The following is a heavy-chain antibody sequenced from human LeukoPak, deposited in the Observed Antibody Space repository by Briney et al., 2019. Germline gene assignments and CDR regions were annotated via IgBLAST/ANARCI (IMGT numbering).Heavy chain of an antibody. J-gene: IGHJ4*02. CDR2: IGSSCTTI. V-gene: IGHV3-48*03. D-gene: IGHD1-26*01. CDR1: GFSFSSYE. CDR3: AREEGGNYFDA. Sequence: SLTLSCPASGFSFSSYEMNWLRQAPGKGLEWVSHIGSSCTTIYYADSVKGRFTISRDNAKNSLYLQMNSLRAEDTAVYYCAREEGGNYFDAWGQGTLVTVSS.